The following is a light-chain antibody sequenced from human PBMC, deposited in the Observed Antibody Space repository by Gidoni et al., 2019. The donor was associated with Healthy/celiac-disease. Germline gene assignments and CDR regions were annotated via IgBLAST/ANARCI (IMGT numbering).Light chain of an antibody. CDR2: AAS. CDR1: QIISSY. CDR3: QQSYRTPRT. J-gene: IGKJ2*01. Sequence: IQMTQSPSSLSASVGDRVTITCRASQIISSYLNWYQQKPGKAPKLLIYAASSLQSGVPSRFSGSGSGTDFTLTISSVQPEDFATYYCQQSYRTPRTFGQGTKLEIK. V-gene: IGKV1-39*01.